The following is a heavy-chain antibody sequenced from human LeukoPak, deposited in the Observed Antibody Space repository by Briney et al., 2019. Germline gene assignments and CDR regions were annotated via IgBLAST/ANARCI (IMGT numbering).Heavy chain of an antibody. J-gene: IGHJ6*02. V-gene: IGHV3-30*03. D-gene: IGHD3-10*01. Sequence: PGGSLRLSCAASGFTSSDHYMDWVRQAPGKGLEWVAVISYDGSNEDYADSVKGRFTISRDNSKNTLYLQMNSLRPEDTALYYCTRGTIRGFAYYGMDVWGQGTTVTVSS. CDR1: GFTSSDHY. CDR3: TRGTIRGFAYYGMDV. CDR2: ISYDGSNE.